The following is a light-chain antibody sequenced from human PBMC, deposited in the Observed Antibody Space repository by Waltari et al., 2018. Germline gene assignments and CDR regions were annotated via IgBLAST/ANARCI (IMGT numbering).Light chain of an antibody. Sequence: ETVMTQSPATLSVSQGERATPSCRASQSVSSNLAWYQQKPGQAPRLLIYGASTRATGIPARFSGSGSGTEFTLTISSLQSEDFAVYYCQQYNNWPQTFGQGTKVEIK. V-gene: IGKV3-15*01. CDR2: GAS. CDR3: QQYNNWPQT. J-gene: IGKJ1*01. CDR1: QSVSSN.